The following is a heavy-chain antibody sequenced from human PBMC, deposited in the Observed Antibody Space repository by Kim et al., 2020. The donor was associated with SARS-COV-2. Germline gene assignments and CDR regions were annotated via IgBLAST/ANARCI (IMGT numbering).Heavy chain of an antibody. Sequence: GGSLRLSCAASGFTFSDYYMSWIRQAPGKGLEWVSYISSSGSTIYYADSVKGRFTISRDNAKNSLYLQMNSLRAEDTAVYYCASSIAAQYYYYGMDVWGQGTTVTVSS. D-gene: IGHD6-6*01. CDR1: GFTFSDYY. CDR2: ISSSGSTI. J-gene: IGHJ6*02. V-gene: IGHV3-11*01. CDR3: ASSIAAQYYYYGMDV.